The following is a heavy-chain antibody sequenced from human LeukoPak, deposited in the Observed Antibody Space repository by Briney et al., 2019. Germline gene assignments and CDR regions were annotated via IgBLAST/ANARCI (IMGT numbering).Heavy chain of an antibody. CDR2: IYYSGST. CDR1: GGSISNSGYY. D-gene: IGHD3-22*01. J-gene: IGHJ4*02. V-gene: IGHV4-39*01. CDR3: ARLRHTSDFFYGFDY. Sequence: SEALSLTCTVSGGSISNSGYYWGWVRQPPGKGLEWIATIYYSGSTYYNPSLKSRVTISVDTSKNQFSLKLSSVTAADTAMYFCARLRHTSDFFYGFDYWGQGTLVTVSS.